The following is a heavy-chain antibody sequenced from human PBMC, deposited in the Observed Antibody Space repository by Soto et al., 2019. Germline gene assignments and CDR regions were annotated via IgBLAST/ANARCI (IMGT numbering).Heavy chain of an antibody. CDR1: GFIFSSYW. J-gene: IGHJ6*02. Sequence: GGSLRLSCAASGFIFSSYWMSWVRQAPGKGLEWVANIKQDGSEKYYVDSVKGRFTISRDNAKKSLNLQMNSLRAEDTAVYYCARVNSQDYYYGMDVWGQGTTVTVS. CDR2: IKQDGSEK. D-gene: IGHD1-26*01. CDR3: ARVNSQDYYYGMDV. V-gene: IGHV3-7*01.